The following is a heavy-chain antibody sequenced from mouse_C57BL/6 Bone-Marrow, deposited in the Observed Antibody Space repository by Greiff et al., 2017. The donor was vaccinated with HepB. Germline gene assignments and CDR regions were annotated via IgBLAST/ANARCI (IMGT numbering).Heavy chain of an antibody. CDR3: TGRGSRTSYWYFDV. J-gene: IGHJ1*03. V-gene: IGHV6-3*01. CDR2: IRLKSDNYAT. CDR1: GFTFSNYW. D-gene: IGHD1-1*01. Sequence: DVMLVESGGGLVQPGGSMKLSCVASGFTFSNYWMNWVRQSPEKGLEWVAQIRLKSDNYATHYAESVKGRFTISRDDSKSSVYLQMNNLRAEDTGIYYCTGRGSRTSYWYFDVWGTGTTVTVSS.